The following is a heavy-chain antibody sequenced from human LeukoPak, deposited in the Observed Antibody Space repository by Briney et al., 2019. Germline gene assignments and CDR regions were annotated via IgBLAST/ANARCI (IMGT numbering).Heavy chain of an antibody. Sequence: GGSLRLSCAASGFTFSSYEMNWVRQAPGKGLEGVSYISSSGSTIYYADSGKGRFTISRDNAKNSLYLQMNSLRAEDTAVYYCARAGRTYSLDAFDIWGQGTMVTVSS. CDR3: ARAGRTYSLDAFDI. J-gene: IGHJ3*02. V-gene: IGHV3-48*03. CDR1: GFTFSSYE. D-gene: IGHD3-10*01. CDR2: ISSSGSTI.